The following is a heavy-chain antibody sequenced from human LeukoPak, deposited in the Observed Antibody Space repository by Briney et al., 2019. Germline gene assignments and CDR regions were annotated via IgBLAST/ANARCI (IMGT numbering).Heavy chain of an antibody. Sequence: GGSLRLSCAASGLTLSSFWMHWVRQAPGKGLEWVSHIDGDGSGTSYADSVKGRFTISRDTAKSTVYLQMNSLRAEDTAVYYCATVFDYWGQGTLGTVSS. CDR3: ATVFDY. J-gene: IGHJ4*02. CDR1: GLTLSSFW. CDR2: IDGDGSGT. V-gene: IGHV3-74*01.